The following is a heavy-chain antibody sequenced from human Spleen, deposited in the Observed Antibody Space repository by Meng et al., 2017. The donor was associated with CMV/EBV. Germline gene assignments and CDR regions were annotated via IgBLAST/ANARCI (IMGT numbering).Heavy chain of an antibody. CDR3: IRYCSSTSCYNPLY. CDR1: GFTFSGSA. J-gene: IGHJ4*02. Sequence: ETLSLTCAASGFTFSGSAMHWVRQASGKGLEWVGRIRSKANSYATAYAASVKGRFTISRDDSKNTAYLQMNSLKTEDTAVYYCIRYCSSTSCYNPLYWGQGTLVTVSS. D-gene: IGHD2-2*02. V-gene: IGHV3-73*01. CDR2: IRSKANSYAT.